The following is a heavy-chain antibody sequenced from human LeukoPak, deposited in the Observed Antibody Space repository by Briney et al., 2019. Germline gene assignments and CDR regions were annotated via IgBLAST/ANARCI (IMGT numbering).Heavy chain of an antibody. Sequence: GGSLRLSCAASGFTFSSYAMSWVRQAPGKGLECVSAISGSGGSTYYADSVKGRFTISRDNSKNTLYLQMNSLRAEDTAVYYCAKDLAQWLVRGYFDYWGQGTLVTVSS. CDR1: GFTFSSYA. CDR3: AKDLAQWLVRGYFDY. V-gene: IGHV3-23*01. J-gene: IGHJ4*02. CDR2: ISGSGGST. D-gene: IGHD6-19*01.